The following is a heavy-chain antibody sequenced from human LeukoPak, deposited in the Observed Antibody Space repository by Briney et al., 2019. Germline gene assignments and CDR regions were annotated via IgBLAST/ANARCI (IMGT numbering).Heavy chain of an antibody. CDR3: ARGLAVAGSSWFDP. Sequence: GGTLRLSCAASGFTFSSYGMSWVRQAPGKGLVWVSRINSDGSSRSYVDSVMGRFTISRDNAKNTLYLQLDSLRAEDTAGYYCARGLAVAGSSWFDPWGQGTLVSVSS. CDR2: INSDGSSR. J-gene: IGHJ5*02. V-gene: IGHV3-74*01. D-gene: IGHD6-19*01. CDR1: GFTFSSYG.